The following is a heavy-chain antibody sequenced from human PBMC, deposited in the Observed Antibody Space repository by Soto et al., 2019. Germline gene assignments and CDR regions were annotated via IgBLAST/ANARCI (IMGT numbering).Heavy chain of an antibody. Sequence: QLQLQESGPGLVKPSETLSLTCTVSGGSISSSSYYWGWIRQPPGKGLEWIGSIYYSGSTYYNPSLTSRVPTSVDTSKTQFSLKLSSVTAADTAVYYCATLEYSSSSRYYYYGMDVWGQGTTVTVSS. D-gene: IGHD6-6*01. CDR2: IYYSGST. V-gene: IGHV4-39*01. J-gene: IGHJ6*02. CDR1: GGSISSSSYY. CDR3: ATLEYSSSSRYYYYGMDV.